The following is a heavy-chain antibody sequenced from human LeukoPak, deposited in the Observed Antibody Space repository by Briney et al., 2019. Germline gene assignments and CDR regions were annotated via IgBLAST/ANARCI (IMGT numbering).Heavy chain of an antibody. CDR2: IYTSGST. V-gene: IGHV4-4*07. CDR1: GGSISSYY. D-gene: IGHD4-23*01. Sequence: PSETLSLTCTVSGGSISSYYWSWLRQPAGKGLEWIGRIYTSGSTNYNPSLKSRVTISVDKSKNQFSLKLSSVTAADTAVYYCARGTMTTVVTPYWYFDLWGRGTLVTVSS. CDR3: ARGTMTTVVTPYWYFDL. J-gene: IGHJ2*01.